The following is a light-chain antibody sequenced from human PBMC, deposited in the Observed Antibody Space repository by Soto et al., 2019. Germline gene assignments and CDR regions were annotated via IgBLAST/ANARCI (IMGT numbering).Light chain of an antibody. CDR2: GAS. V-gene: IGKV3-20*01. CDR3: QQLTSSPHMYT. J-gene: IGKJ2*01. CDR1: QSVSSSY. Sequence: EIVLTQSPGTLSLSPGERATLSCRASQSVSSSYLVWYQQKGGQAPRLLISGASSRATGITDRFSGSGSGTDFTLTISRLEPEDFAVYYCQQLTSSPHMYTFGQGTRLEIK.